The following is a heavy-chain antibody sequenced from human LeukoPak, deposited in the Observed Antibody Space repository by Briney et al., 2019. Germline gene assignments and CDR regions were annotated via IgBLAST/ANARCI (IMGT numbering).Heavy chain of an antibody. CDR1: GFTVSSNY. V-gene: IGHV3-53*01. CDR3: ARGGGDTGYSRSWYFY. D-gene: IGHD6-13*01. CDR2: IYTGGST. J-gene: IGHJ4*02. Sequence: PGWSLRLSCAASGFTVSSNYMSWVRQAPGRGLEWVSVIYTGGSTYYADSVKGRFTISRDNSKNSLYLQMNSLRDEDTAVYYCARGGGDTGYSRSWYFYWGQGTLVTVSS.